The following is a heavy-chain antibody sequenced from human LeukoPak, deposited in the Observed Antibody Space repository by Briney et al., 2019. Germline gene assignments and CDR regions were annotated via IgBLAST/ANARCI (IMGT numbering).Heavy chain of an antibody. D-gene: IGHD1-20*01. J-gene: IGHJ4*02. CDR1: GGSISSGGYS. V-gene: IGHV4-30-2*01. CDR2: IYHSGST. CDR3: AGLNWNFDY. Sequence: PSETLSLTCAVSGGSISSGGYSWSWIRQPPGKGLEWIGYIYHSGSTYNPSLKSRVTISVDRSKNQFSLKLSSVTAADTAVYSCAGLNWNFDYWAQGTRVTVSS.